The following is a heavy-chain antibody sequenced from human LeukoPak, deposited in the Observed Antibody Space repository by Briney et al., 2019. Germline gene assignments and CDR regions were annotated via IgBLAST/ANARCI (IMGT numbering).Heavy chain of an antibody. J-gene: IGHJ4*02. CDR1: GFTLRNYF. D-gene: IGHD3-22*01. CDR3: ARGGGLYSSGYYSGYYFDY. Sequence: PGGSLRLSCAGSGFTLRNYFMSWVRQAPGKGLEWVANIKQDGSGRNYVDSVKARFTISRDNAQNSLYLQMNTLRAEDTAVYYCARGGGLYSSGYYSGYYFDYWGQGTLVTVSS. V-gene: IGHV3-7*01. CDR2: IKQDGSGR.